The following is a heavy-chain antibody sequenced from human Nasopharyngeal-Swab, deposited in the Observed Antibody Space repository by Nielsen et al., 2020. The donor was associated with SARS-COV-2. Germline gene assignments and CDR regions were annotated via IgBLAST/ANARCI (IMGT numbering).Heavy chain of an antibody. V-gene: IGHV4-59*13. CDR1: GGSISSYY. CDR2: IYYSGST. Sequence: GSLRLSCTVSGGSISSYYWSWIQQPPGKGLEWIGYIYYSGSTNYNPSLKSRVTISVDTSKNQFSLKLSSVTAADTAVYYCARGTTIFGVVITPFDYWGQGTLVTVSS. D-gene: IGHD3-3*01. CDR3: ARGTTIFGVVITPFDY. J-gene: IGHJ4*02.